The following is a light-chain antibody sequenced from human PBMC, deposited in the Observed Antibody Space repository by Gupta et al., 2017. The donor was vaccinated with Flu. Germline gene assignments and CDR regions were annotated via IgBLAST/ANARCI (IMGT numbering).Light chain of an antibody. V-gene: IGKV4-1*01. Sequence: DIVMTQSPDSLAVSLGERATINCKSSQSGLNSSNNKNYLAWYQQKPGQPPKLVVFWASSQEAGVPDRFSGSGSGTDFTLTISSLQAEDVAVYYCQQEDSSPNTFGQGTKLDIK. J-gene: IGKJ2*01. CDR2: WAS. CDR3: QQEDSSPNT. CDR1: QSGLNSSNNKNY.